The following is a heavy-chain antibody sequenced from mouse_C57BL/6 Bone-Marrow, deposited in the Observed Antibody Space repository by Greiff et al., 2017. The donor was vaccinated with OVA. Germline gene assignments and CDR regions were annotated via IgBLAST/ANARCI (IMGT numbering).Heavy chain of an antibody. Sequence: VKLQESGPGLVAPSQSLSITCTVSGFSLPSYAISWVRQPPGKGLEWLGVIWTGGGTNYNSAHKSRLSISKDNSKSQVFLKMNSLQTDDTARYYCARSFYYYGSSYGYFDVWGTGTTVTVSS. D-gene: IGHD1-1*01. J-gene: IGHJ1*03. V-gene: IGHV2-9-1*01. CDR2: IWTGGGT. CDR3: ARSFYYYGSSYGYFDV. CDR1: GFSLPSYA.